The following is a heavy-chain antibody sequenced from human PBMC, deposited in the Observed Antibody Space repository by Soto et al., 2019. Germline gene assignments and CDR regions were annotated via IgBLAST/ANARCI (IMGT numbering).Heavy chain of an antibody. CDR2: VSYDGSNT. J-gene: IGHJ4*02. D-gene: IGHD6-19*01. CDR3: AKDGNVYSSGWYAPSLDY. Sequence: QVQLVESGGGVVQPGRSLRLSCAASGFTFSTYAIHWVRQPPGKGLEWVAVVSYDGSNTYYADSVKGRFTISRDNSKNTLYLQMNSLRAEDTAVYYCAKDGNVYSSGWYAPSLDYWGQGTLVTVSS. V-gene: IGHV3-30*18. CDR1: GFTFSTYA.